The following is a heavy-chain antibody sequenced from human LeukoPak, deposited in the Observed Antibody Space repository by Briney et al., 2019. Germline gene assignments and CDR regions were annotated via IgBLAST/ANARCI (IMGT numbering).Heavy chain of an antibody. D-gene: IGHD3-10*01. CDR3: ARDRASVFDI. J-gene: IGHJ3*02. CDR2: IRQDGSEK. Sequence: PGGSLRLSCAASGFTFSSYWMSWVRQAPGKGLEWVANIRQDGSEKYYVDSVKGRFTVSRDNSKNTLDLQMNSLRAEDTAVYYCARDRASVFDIWGQGTMVTVSS. CDR1: GFTFSSYW. V-gene: IGHV3-7*01.